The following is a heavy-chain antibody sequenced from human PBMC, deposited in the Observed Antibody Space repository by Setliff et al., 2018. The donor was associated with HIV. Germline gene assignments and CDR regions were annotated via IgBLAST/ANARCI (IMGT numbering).Heavy chain of an antibody. CDR1: RGSFSHCY. Sequence: SETLSLTCAVYRGSFSHCYWTWIRQSPGKGLEWIAEINQERTTFYNPSLKSRLIMSLDTSRNEVSLRLNSVTAADTATYFCARVRFSFNNVRCFDLWGPGTRVTVSS. CDR2: INQERTT. V-gene: IGHV4-34*01. J-gene: IGHJ2*01. CDR3: ARVRFSFNNVRCFDL. D-gene: IGHD1-20*01.